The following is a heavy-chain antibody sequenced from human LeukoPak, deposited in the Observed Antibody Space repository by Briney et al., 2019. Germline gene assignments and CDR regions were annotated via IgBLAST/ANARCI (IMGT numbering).Heavy chain of an antibody. D-gene: IGHD6-13*01. V-gene: IGHV4-34*01. J-gene: IGHJ6*03. CDR1: GGSFSGYY. Sequence: PSETLSLTCAVYGGSFSGYYWSWIRQPLGKGLEWIGEINHSGSTNYNPSLKSRVTISVDTSRNQFSLKLSSVTAADTAVYYCARGARFSSWQGPYMDVWGKGTRVTVSS. CDR2: INHSGST. CDR3: ARGARFSSWQGPYMDV.